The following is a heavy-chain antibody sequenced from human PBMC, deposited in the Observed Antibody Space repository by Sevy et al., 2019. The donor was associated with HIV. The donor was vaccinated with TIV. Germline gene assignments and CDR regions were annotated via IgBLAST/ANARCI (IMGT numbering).Heavy chain of an antibody. D-gene: IGHD3-22*01. V-gene: IGHV5-51*01. J-gene: IGHJ4*02. CDR2: IYPGDSDT. CDR1: GYRFTNYW. CDR3: GRLNTGQYYDSDGYYYFDY. Sequence: GESLKISCKGSGYRFTNYWITWVRQMPGKGLEWMGIIYPGDSDTRYSPSFQGQVTISADKSISTAYLQWISLKASDTAMYYCGRLNTGQYYDSDGYYYFDYWGQGTLVTVSS.